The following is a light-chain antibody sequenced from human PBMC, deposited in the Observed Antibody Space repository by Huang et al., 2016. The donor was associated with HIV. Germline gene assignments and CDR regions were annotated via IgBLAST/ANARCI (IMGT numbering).Light chain of an antibody. J-gene: IGKJ1*01. CDR1: QGLSSSY. V-gene: IGKV3-20*01. Sequence: EIVLTQSPGTLSLSPGERGTLSCRASQGLSSSYLAWYQQRPGQAPRLLIYGASSRADGIPDRFSGSGSGTDFTLTISRVGPEDSAVYYCQQYFTSPRTFGQGTKVEI. CDR2: GAS. CDR3: QQYFTSPRT.